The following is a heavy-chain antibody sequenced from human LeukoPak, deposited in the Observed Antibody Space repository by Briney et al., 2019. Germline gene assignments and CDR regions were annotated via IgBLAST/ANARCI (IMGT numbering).Heavy chain of an antibody. Sequence: GGSLRLSCAASGFTFSSYSMNWVRQAPGKGLEWVSSISSSSSYIYYADSVRGRFTISRDNAKNSLYLQMNSLRAEDTAVYYCARVPRGSDNGDYWGQGTLVTVSS. V-gene: IGHV3-21*01. CDR2: ISSSSSYI. CDR1: GFTFSSYS. D-gene: IGHD3-10*01. J-gene: IGHJ4*02. CDR3: ARVPRGSDNGDY.